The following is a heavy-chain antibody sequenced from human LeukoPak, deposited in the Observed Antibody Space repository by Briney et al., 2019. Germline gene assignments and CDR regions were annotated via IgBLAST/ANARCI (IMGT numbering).Heavy chain of an antibody. D-gene: IGHD1-26*01. V-gene: IGHV4-38-2*02. J-gene: IGHJ4*02. Sequence: SETLSLTCTVSGYSISSGYYWGWIRQPPGKGLEWIGSIYHSGSTYYNPSLKSRVTISVDTSKNQFSLKLSSVTAADTAVYYCARGWSGSYGGFDYWGQGTLVTVSS. CDR2: IYHSGST. CDR3: ARGWSGSYGGFDY. CDR1: GYSISSGYY.